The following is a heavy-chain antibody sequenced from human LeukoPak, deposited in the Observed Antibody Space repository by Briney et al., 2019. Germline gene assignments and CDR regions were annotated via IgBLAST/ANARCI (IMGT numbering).Heavy chain of an antibody. Sequence: PGGSLRLSCAASGFTFSSYAMSWVRQAPGMGLEWVSAISGSGGSTYYADSVKGRFTISRDNSKNTLYLQMNSLRAEDTAVYYCAKPRYSSSSYNWFDPWGQGTLVTVSS. CDR2: ISGSGGST. CDR1: GFTFSSYA. V-gene: IGHV3-23*01. CDR3: AKPRYSSSSYNWFDP. J-gene: IGHJ5*02. D-gene: IGHD6-13*01.